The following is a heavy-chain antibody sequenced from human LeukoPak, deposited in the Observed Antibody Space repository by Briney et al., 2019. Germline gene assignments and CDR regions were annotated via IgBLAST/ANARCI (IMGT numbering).Heavy chain of an antibody. Sequence: SETLSLTCTVSGGSISSSSYYWGWIRQPPGKGLEWIGSIYYSGSTYYNPSLKSRVTISVDTSKNQFSLKLSSVTAADTAVYYCARDPPHYYDSILLQESDDYWGQGTLVTVSS. V-gene: IGHV4-39*07. J-gene: IGHJ4*02. CDR2: IYYSGST. CDR1: GGSISSSSYY. CDR3: ARDPPHYYDSILLQESDDY. D-gene: IGHD3-22*01.